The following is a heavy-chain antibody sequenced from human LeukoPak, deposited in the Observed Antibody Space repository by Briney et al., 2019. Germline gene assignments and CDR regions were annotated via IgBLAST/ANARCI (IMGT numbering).Heavy chain of an antibody. Sequence: GGSLRLSCAASGFTFSSYAMHWVRQAPGKGLEWVAVISYDGSNKYYADSVKGRFTISRDNSKNTLYLQMNSLRAEDTAVYYCARDAYSNYYYYGMDVWGQGTTVTVSS. J-gene: IGHJ6*02. D-gene: IGHD2-15*01. CDR2: ISYDGSNK. CDR1: GFTFSSYA. CDR3: ARDAYSNYYYYGMDV. V-gene: IGHV3-30-3*01.